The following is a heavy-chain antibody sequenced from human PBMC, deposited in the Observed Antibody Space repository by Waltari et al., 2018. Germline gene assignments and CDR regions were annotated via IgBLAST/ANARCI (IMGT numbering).Heavy chain of an antibody. V-gene: IGHV1-69*12. CDR3: ARDRDSSLGYFDY. CDR2: IIPIFGTA. J-gene: IGHJ4*02. CDR1: GGSSSSDA. Sequence: QAQLVQSGAEVKTRGSSVKVACMAPGGSSSSDAVSWVRQAPGQGLEWMGGIIPIFGTANYAQKFQGRVTITADESTSTAYMELSSLRSEDTAVYYCARDRDSSLGYFDYWGQGTLVTVSS. D-gene: IGHD3-10*01.